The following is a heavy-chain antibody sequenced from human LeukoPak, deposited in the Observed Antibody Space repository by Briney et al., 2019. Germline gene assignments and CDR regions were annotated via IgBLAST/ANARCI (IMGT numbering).Heavy chain of an antibody. CDR1: GFTFSSYW. D-gene: IGHD3-10*01. CDR3: ARGVIMGWFGELLRNYYYYMDV. V-gene: IGHV3-7*01. J-gene: IGHJ6*03. CDR2: IKQDGSEK. Sequence: GGSLRLSCAASGFTFSSYWMSWVRQAPGKGLEWVANIKQDGSEKYYVDSVKGRFTISRDNAKNSLYLRMNSLRAEDTAVYYCARGVIMGWFGELLRNYYYYMDVWGKGTTVTVSS.